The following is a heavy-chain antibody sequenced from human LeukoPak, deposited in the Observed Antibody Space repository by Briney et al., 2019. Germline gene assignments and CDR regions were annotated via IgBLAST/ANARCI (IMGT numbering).Heavy chain of an antibody. Sequence: KTSETLSLTCAVYGGSCSGYYWSWIRQPPGKGLEWIGEINHSGSTNYNPSLKSRVTISVDTSKNQFSLKLSSVTAADTAVYYCARGPLRFLEWAPSHFDYWGQGTLVTVSS. CDR2: INHSGST. J-gene: IGHJ4*02. D-gene: IGHD3-3*01. CDR3: ARGPLRFLEWAPSHFDY. V-gene: IGHV4-34*01. CDR1: GGSCSGYY.